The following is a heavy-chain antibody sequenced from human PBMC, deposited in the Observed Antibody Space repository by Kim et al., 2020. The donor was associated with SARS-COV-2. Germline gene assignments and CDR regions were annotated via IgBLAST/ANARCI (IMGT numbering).Heavy chain of an antibody. V-gene: IGHV4-59*01. CDR3: ARMGGPLNYTAMPKYTNWFDP. Sequence: SETLSLTCTVSGGSISSYYWSWIRQPPGKGLEWIGYIYYSGSTNYNPSLKSRVTISVDTSKNQFSLKLSSVTAADTAVYYCARMGGPLNYTAMPKYTNWFDPWGQGTLVTVSS. J-gene: IGHJ5*02. CDR2: IYYSGST. D-gene: IGHD5-18*01. CDR1: GGSISSYY.